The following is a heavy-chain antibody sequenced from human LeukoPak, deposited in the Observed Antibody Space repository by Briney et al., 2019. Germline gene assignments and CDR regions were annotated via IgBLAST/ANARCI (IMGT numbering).Heavy chain of an antibody. J-gene: IGHJ5*02. CDR3: ARALTTVTTKYWFDP. CDR1: GGSSRGYY. CDR2: INDSGSP. D-gene: IGHD4-17*01. V-gene: IGHV4-34*01. Sequence: SETLSLTCAVYGGSSRGYYWNWLWIRQSPGKGLEWIGEINDSGSPNYNPSLKSRVTISVDTSKNQFSLKLSSVTAADTAVYYCARALTTVTTKYWFDPWGPGNPGHRLL.